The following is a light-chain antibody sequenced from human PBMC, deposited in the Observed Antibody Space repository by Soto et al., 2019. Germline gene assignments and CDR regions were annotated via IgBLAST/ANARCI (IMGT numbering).Light chain of an antibody. CDR2: EVS. CDR1: SSDVGSYNR. J-gene: IGLJ1*01. V-gene: IGLV2-18*02. CDR3: SSYTSSTTYV. Sequence: QSVLTQPPSVSGSPGQSVTISCTGTSSDVGSYNRVSWYQRPPGTAPKLIIYEVSNRPSGVPDRFSGSKSGNTASLTISGLQAEDEADYYCSSYTSSTTYVFGAGTKLTVL.